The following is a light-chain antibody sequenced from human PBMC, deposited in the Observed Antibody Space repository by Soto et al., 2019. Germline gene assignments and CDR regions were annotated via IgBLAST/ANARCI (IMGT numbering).Light chain of an antibody. J-gene: IGKJ2*01. CDR1: QSFSSSS. V-gene: IGKV3-20*01. Sequence: EIALTQSPGTLSLSPGERATLSCRASQSFSSSSLAWYQQRPGQAPRLLIYGASSRATGIPDRFSGSGSGTDFTLIISRLEPEDLAVYSCQQYGSSPPYTFGQGTKLEIK. CDR2: GAS. CDR3: QQYGSSPPYT.